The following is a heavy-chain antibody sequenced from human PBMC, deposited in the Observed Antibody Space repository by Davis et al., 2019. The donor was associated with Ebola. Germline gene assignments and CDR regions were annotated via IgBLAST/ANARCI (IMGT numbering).Heavy chain of an antibody. CDR2: ISYDGSNK. V-gene: IGHV3-30*18. J-gene: IGHJ6*02. CDR1: GFTFSSYG. Sequence: GGSLRLSCAASGFTFSSYGMHWVRQAPGKGLEWVAVISYDGSNKYYADSVKGRFTISRDNSKNTLYLQMNSLRAEDTAVYYCAKVARFLEWSLYYYYGMDVWGQGTTVTVSS. D-gene: IGHD3-3*01. CDR3: AKVARFLEWSLYYYYGMDV.